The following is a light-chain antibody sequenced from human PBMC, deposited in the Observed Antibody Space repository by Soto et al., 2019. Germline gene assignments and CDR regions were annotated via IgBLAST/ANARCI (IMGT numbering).Light chain of an antibody. J-gene: IGKJ1*01. CDR2: GTS. CDR3: QQYGSSSWT. Sequence: EIVLTQSPGTLSLSPGERATLSCRASQRVSSSYLAWYQQKPGQAPRLLIYGTSSRATGIPDSFSGSGSETAFTLTISRLEPEDFEVYYCQQYGSSSWTFGQGNKVEI. V-gene: IGKV3-20*01. CDR1: QRVSSSY.